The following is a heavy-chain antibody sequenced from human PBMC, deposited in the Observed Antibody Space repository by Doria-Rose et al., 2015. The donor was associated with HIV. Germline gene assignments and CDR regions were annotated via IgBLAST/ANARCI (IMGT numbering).Heavy chain of an antibody. CDR1: GVSLSSPGMG. D-gene: IGHD6-13*01. CDR2: IFSDDER. J-gene: IGHJ4*02. CDR3: ARIKSSRWYHKYSFDF. Sequence: QVTLKESGPVLVKPTETLTLTCTASGVSLSSPGMGVSWIRQPPGKALEWLANIFSDDERSYKTSLKSRLTISRVTSKSQVVLTMTDMDPVDTATYYCARIKSSRWYHKYSFDFWGQGTLVIVSA. V-gene: IGHV2-26*01.